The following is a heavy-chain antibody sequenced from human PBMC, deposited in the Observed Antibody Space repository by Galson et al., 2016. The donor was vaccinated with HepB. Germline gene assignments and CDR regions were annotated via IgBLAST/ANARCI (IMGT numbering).Heavy chain of an antibody. V-gene: IGHV1-3*01. CDR2: IHAGNGNT. CDR1: GYTFTTNA. Sequence: QSGAEVKKPGASVKVSCKASGYTFTTNAVHWVRQAPGQRLEWMGWIHAGNGNTRYSQKFQGRVHITRDTSASTAYMELSSLRSEDTALYYCARPYYYEFWSGFYTGDYGMDVWGQGTTVTVSS. D-gene: IGHD3-3*01. J-gene: IGHJ6*02. CDR3: ARPYYYEFWSGFYTGDYGMDV.